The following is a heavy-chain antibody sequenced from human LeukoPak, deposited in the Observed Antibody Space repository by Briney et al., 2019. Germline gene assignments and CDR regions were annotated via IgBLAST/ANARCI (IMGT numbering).Heavy chain of an antibody. CDR3: ARGYCSGGSYYSVGWHFDY. V-gene: IGHV1-2*02. CDR2: INPNSGGT. D-gene: IGHD2-15*01. J-gene: IGHJ4*02. CDR1: GYTFTGYY. Sequence: ASVKVSCKASGYTFTGYYMHWVRQAPGQGLEWMGWINPNSGGTNYAQKFQGRVTITRDTSISTAYMELSRLRSDDTAVYYCARGYCSGGSYYSVGWHFDYWGQGTLVTVSS.